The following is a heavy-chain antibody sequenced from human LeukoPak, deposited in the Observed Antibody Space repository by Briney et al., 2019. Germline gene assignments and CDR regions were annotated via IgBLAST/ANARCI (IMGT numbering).Heavy chain of an antibody. J-gene: IGHJ1*01. D-gene: IGHD5-12*01. Sequence: GGSLRLSCAASGFTFSTYWMTWVRQAPGKGLEWVANIKEDGSREYYVDSVKGRFTISRDNAKNSLYLQMDSLTAEDTAVYYCARDSPGYGAYVSWGQGTLVSVSP. CDR1: GFTFSTYW. V-gene: IGHV3-7*01. CDR3: ARDSPGYGAYVS. CDR2: IKEDGSRE.